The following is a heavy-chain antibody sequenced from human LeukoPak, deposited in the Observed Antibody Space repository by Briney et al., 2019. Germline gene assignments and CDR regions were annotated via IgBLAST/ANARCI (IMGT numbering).Heavy chain of an antibody. CDR3: ARGYSSGWYDY. D-gene: IGHD6-19*01. CDR1: GGTFSSYA. Sequence: GASVKVSCKASGGTFSSYAISWVRQAPGQGLEWMGRIIPIFGTANYAQKFQGRVTITTHESTSTAYMELSSLRSEDTAVYYCARGYSSGWYDYWGQGTLVTVSS. J-gene: IGHJ4*02. CDR2: IIPIFGTA. V-gene: IGHV1-69*05.